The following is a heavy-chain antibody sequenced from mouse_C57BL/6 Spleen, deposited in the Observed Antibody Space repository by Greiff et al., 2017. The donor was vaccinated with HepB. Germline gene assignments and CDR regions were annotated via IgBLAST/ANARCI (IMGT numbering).Heavy chain of an antibody. CDR1: GYTFTSYW. J-gene: IGHJ4*01. CDR2: INPNSGST. Sequence: QVQLQQPGAELVKPGASVKLSCKASGYTFTSYWMHWVKQRPGKGLEWIGMINPNSGSTNYKEKFKSKATLTVDKSSSTAYMQLSSLTSEDSAVYYCAREGGNYDAMDYWGQGTSVTVSS. V-gene: IGHV1-64*01. CDR3: AREGGNYDAMDY. D-gene: IGHD2-1*01.